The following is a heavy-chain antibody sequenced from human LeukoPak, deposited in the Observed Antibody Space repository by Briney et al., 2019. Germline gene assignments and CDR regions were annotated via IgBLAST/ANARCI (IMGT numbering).Heavy chain of an antibody. V-gene: IGHV6-1*01. Sequence: SQTLSLTCAISGDSVSTESAAWNWIRQSPSRGLEWLGRTYYRSKWYKDYSVSEKSRITINPDTSKNQLSLQLNSVTPEDTAVYYCAREVDSTLDYWGQGTLVTVFS. J-gene: IGHJ4*02. CDR2: TYYRSKWYK. D-gene: IGHD5-12*01. CDR1: GDSVSTESAA. CDR3: AREVDSTLDY.